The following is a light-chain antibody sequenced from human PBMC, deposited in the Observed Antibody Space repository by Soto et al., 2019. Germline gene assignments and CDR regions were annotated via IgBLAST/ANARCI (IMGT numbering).Light chain of an antibody. J-gene: IGKJ1*01. CDR1: QSVSSY. CDR3: QQRSTWPRT. CDR2: DAS. V-gene: IGKV3-11*01. Sequence: EIVLTQSPATLSLSPEERATLSWRASQSVSSYLAWYQQKPGQVPRLVIYDASNRATGIPGRFSGSGSGTDFTLTISSLEPEDFGVYYCQQRSTWPRTFGQGTKVEIK.